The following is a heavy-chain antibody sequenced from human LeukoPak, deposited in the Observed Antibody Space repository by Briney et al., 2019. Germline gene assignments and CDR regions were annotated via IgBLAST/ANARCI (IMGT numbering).Heavy chain of an antibody. D-gene: IGHD6-19*01. V-gene: IGHV5-51*01. Sequence: GESLKISCQGSGYTFTNYWIGWVRQMPGKGLEWMGSINPGDSETKYSPSFQGQVTISADKSISTAYLQWSSLKASDTAMYYCARPGYRSRYFGYWGHGALVTVSS. CDR2: INPGDSET. CDR3: ARPGYRSRYFGY. J-gene: IGHJ4*01. CDR1: GYTFTNYW.